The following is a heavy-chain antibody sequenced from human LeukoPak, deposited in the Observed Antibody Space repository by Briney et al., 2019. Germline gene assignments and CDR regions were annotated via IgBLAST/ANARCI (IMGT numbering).Heavy chain of an antibody. Sequence: ASVKVSCKASGYTFTSYGISCVRQAPGQGLEWMGWISAYNGNTNYAQKLQGRVTMTTDTSTSTAYMELRSLRSDDTAVYYCARRTSVYGGNYYYFDYWGQGTLVTVSS. CDR1: GYTFTSYG. V-gene: IGHV1-18*01. J-gene: IGHJ4*02. CDR3: ARRTSVYGGNYYYFDY. CDR2: ISAYNGNT. D-gene: IGHD4-23*01.